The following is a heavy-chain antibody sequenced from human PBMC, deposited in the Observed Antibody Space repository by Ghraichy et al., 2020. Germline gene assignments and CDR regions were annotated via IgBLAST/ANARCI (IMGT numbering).Heavy chain of an antibody. CDR1: GFSFSTYS. CDR2: ISSRSGYI. V-gene: IGHV3-21*06. J-gene: IGHJ4*02. D-gene: IGHD1-26*01. CDR3: AGDIVGSRPFDY. Sequence: KLSCAASGFSFSTYSMNWVRQAPGKGLEWVSSISSRSGYIYYADSVKGRFTISRDNAKNSLYLQMNSLGAEDTAVYYCAGDIVGSRPFDYWGQGTLVTVSS.